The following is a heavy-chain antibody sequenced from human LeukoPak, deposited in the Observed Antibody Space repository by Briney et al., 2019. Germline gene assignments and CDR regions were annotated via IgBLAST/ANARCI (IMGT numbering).Heavy chain of an antibody. CDR3: VKGRGYYYYYGMDV. V-gene: IGHV3-64D*06. Sequence: PGGSLRLSCSASGSTFSPYAMNWVRQAPGKGLEYVSAMNSNGGTPYYADSVQGRFTISRDDSKNTLYLQMSSLRAEDTAVYHCVKGRGYYYYYGMDVWGRGTMVIVSS. J-gene: IGHJ6*04. CDR2: MNSNGGTP. CDR1: GSTFSPYA.